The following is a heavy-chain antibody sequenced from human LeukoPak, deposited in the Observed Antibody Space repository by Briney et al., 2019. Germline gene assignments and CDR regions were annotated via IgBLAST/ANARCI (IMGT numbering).Heavy chain of an antibody. CDR3: ARVYNDLPLNYIVVVPAPGVFDY. Sequence: SETLSLTCTVSGVSVSSGSYYWSWIRQPPGKGLEWIGYIYYSGSTYYNPSLKSRVTISVDTSKNQSSLKLSSVTAADTAVYYCARVYNDLPLNYIVVVPAPGVFDYWGQGTLVTVSS. V-gene: IGHV4-61*01. J-gene: IGHJ4*02. CDR2: IYYSGST. CDR1: GVSVSSGSYY. D-gene: IGHD2-2*01.